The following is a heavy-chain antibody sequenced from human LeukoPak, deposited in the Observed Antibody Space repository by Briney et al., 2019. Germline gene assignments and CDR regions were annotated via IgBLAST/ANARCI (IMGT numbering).Heavy chain of an antibody. V-gene: IGHV3-48*03. CDR1: GFILSSSE. Sequence: GGSLRLSCAASGFILSSSEMNWVRQAPGKGLEWVSFISTDSTIYYADSVKGRFTLSRDNAKNSLYLQMNRLRAEDTAVYYCTRYNVGFESWGQGTLVTVSS. CDR3: TRYNVGFES. J-gene: IGHJ4*02. D-gene: IGHD1-1*01. CDR2: ISTDSTI.